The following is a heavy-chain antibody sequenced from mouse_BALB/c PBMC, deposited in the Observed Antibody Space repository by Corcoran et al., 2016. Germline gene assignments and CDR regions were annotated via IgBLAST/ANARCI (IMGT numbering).Heavy chain of an antibody. D-gene: IGHD3-1*01. V-gene: IGHV14-1*02. CDR2: IDPENGNT. J-gene: IGHJ3*01. CDR1: GFNIKDYY. CDR3: ARGRALFAY. Sequence: EVQLQQSGAELVRPGALVKLSCKASGFNIKDYYMHWVKQRPEQGLEGIGWIDPENGNTIYDPKFQGKASITADTSSNTAYLQLSSLTSEDTAVYYCARGRALFAYWGQGTLVTVSA.